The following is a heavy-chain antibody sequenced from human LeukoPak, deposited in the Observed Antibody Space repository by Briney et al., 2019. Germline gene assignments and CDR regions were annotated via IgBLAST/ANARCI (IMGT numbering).Heavy chain of an antibody. V-gene: IGHV4-39*01. J-gene: IGHJ6*03. CDR3: ARALYSYGYGDDYYYYYYMDV. CDR1: GGSIRSYY. CDR2: IHYSGST. Sequence: SETLSLTCTVSGGSIRSYYWGWVRQSPGKGLEWIGTIHYSGSTSYNPSLKSRVTISVDTSKNQFSLKLTSVTAADTAVYYCARALYSYGYGDDYYYYYYMDVWGKGTTVTVSS. D-gene: IGHD5-18*01.